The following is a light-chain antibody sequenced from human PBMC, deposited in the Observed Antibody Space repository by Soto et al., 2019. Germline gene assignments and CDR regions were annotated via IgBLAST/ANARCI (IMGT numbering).Light chain of an antibody. V-gene: IGLV2-14*01. CDR1: TSDVGGYNY. CDR2: EVI. J-gene: IGLJ2*01. Sequence: QSVLTQPASVSGSPGQSITISCTGTTSDVGGYNYVSWYQQHPGKAPKVIIYEVINRPSGVSDRFSGSRSGNTASLIISGLQAEDEADYYCSSYTSKSIPVIFGGRTKLTVL. CDR3: SSYTSKSIPVI.